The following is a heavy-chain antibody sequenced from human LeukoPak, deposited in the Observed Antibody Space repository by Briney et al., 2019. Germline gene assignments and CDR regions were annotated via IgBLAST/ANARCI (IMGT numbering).Heavy chain of an antibody. V-gene: IGHV4-59*01. D-gene: IGHD3-3*01. CDR2: IYYSGSS. CDR3: ARDRNYDVWSGYYTGSWFDP. Sequence: SETLSLTCTVSGGSITSYYWSWIRQPPGKGLEWIGYIYYSGSSNYNPSLKSRVTISVDTSKNQFSLKLSSVTAADTAVYYCARDRNYDVWSGYYTGSWFDPWGQGTLVTVSS. J-gene: IGHJ5*02. CDR1: GGSITSYY.